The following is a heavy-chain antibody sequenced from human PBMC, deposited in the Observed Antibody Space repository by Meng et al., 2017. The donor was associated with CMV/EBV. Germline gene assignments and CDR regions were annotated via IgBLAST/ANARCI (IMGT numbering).Heavy chain of an antibody. D-gene: IGHD3-22*01. CDR2: ISSSSSYI. CDR3: ARDAKYYYDSSGYPSTGRGIDP. Sequence: GESLKISCAASGFTFSSYSMNWVRQAPGKGLEWVSSISSSSSYIYYADLVKGRFTISRDNAKNSLYLQMNSLRAGDTAVYYCARDAKYYYDSSGYPSTGRGIDPWGQGTLVTVSS. V-gene: IGHV3-21*01. J-gene: IGHJ5*02. CDR1: GFTFSSYS.